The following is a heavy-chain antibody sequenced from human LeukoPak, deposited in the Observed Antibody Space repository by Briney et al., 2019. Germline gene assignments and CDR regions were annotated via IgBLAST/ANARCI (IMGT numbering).Heavy chain of an antibody. CDR1: GFTFSGYW. V-gene: IGHV3-53*04. J-gene: IGHJ4*02. CDR3: ARGEVAVAGYDY. Sequence: GGSLRLSCVASGFTFSGYWMHWVRQAPGKGLEWVSVIYSGGSTYYADSVKGRFTISRHNSKNTLYLQMNSLRAEDTAVYYCARGEVAVAGYDYWGQGTLVTVSS. D-gene: IGHD6-19*01. CDR2: IYSGGST.